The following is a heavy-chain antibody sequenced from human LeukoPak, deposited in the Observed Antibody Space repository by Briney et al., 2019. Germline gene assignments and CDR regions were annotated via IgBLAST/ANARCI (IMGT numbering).Heavy chain of an antibody. D-gene: IGHD6-19*01. Sequence: SSETLSLTCAVYGGSFSGYYWSWIRQPPGKGLEWIGEIYHTGSSNYNPSLKSRVTISVDKSKSQFSLKLSSVTAADTAVYYCARGGTTVAGTFWFDPWGQGTLVTVSS. J-gene: IGHJ5*02. CDR2: IYHTGSS. V-gene: IGHV4-34*01. CDR1: GGSFSGYY. CDR3: ARGGTTVAGTFWFDP.